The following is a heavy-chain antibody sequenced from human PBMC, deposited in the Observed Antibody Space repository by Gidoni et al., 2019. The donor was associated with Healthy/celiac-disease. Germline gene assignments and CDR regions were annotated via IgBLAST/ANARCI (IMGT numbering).Heavy chain of an antibody. CDR2: IYSGGST. V-gene: IGHV3-66*01. J-gene: IGHJ4*02. CDR1: GFTVSSNY. D-gene: IGHD3-22*01. CDR3: ASRNSYDSSGYYLGY. Sequence: EVQLVESGGGLVQPGGSLRLSCAASGFTVSSNYMSWVRQAPGKGLEWLPVIYSGGSTYYADSVKGRFTISRDNSKNTLYLQMNSLRAEDTAVYYCASRNSYDSSGYYLGYWGQGTLVTVSS.